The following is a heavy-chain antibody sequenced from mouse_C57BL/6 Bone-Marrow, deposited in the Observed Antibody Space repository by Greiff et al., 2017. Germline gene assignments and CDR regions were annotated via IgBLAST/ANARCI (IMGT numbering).Heavy chain of an antibody. D-gene: IGHD1-1*01. J-gene: IGHJ1*03. CDR3: AREAHVFITAVGWYFDV. CDR2: INPASGGT. CDR1: GYAFTNYL. Sequence: VQLQQSGAELVRPGTSVKVSCKASGYAFTNYLIEWVKQRPGQGLEWIGVINPASGGTNYNEKFKGKDTLTADKSSSTAYMQLSSLTSEDSAVXYCAREAHVFITAVGWYFDVWGTGTTVTVSS. V-gene: IGHV1-54*01.